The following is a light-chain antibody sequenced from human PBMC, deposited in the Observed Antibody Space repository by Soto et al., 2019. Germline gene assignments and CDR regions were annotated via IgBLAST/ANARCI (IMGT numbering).Light chain of an antibody. J-gene: IGKJ4*01. Sequence: DIQMTQSPSSLSASVGDRVTVTCQASQNIKRYLNWYQQRPGKAPSLLIYDASNLQTGVPSRFSGSGSGTYFPFTISSLQPEDVATYYCQQYDDLPLTFGGGTKVEIK. CDR2: DAS. CDR1: QNIKRY. CDR3: QQYDDLPLT. V-gene: IGKV1-33*01.